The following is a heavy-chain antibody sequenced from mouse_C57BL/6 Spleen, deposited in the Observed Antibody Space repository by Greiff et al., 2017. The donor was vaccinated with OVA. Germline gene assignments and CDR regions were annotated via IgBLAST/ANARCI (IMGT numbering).Heavy chain of an antibody. CDR1: GYAFSSSW. Sequence: VQRVESGPELVKPGASVKISCKASGYAFSSSWMNWVKQRPGKGLEWIGRIYPGDGDTNYNGKFKGKATLTADKSSSTAYMQLSSLTSEDSAVYFCARSRDYYGSSFDYWGQGTTLTVSS. D-gene: IGHD1-1*01. CDR3: ARSRDYYGSSFDY. V-gene: IGHV1-82*01. J-gene: IGHJ2*01. CDR2: IYPGDGDT.